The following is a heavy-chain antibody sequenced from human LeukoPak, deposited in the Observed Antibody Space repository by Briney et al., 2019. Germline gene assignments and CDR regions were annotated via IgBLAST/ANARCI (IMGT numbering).Heavy chain of an antibody. J-gene: IGHJ3*02. V-gene: IGHV1-24*01. CDR3: ATGYCSSTSCYAFDI. CDR2: FDPEDGET. CDR1: GYTLTELS. Sequence: ASVKVSCKVSGYTLTELSMHWVRQAPGKGLEWMGGFDPEDGETIYAQKFQGRVTMTEDTSTDTAYMELSSLRSEDTAVYYRATGYCSSTSCYAFDIWGQGTMVTVSS. D-gene: IGHD2-2*01.